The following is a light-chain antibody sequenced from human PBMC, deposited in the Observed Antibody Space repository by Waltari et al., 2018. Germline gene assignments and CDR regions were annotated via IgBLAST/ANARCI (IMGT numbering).Light chain of an antibody. CDR1: QRVRSP. J-gene: IGKJ5*01. CDR2: DAS. V-gene: IGKV3-11*01. Sequence: SSRASQRVRSPVGWYQPRPGRARRLLIYDASSRATGIPARCSGSGSGTDFTLTISRLGPEDVTVYDCQQRSKWPITFGPGTRLEIK. CDR3: QQRSKWPIT.